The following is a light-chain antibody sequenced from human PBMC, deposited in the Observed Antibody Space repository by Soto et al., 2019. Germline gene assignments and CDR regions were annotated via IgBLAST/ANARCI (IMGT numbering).Light chain of an antibody. J-gene: IGKJ5*01. CDR3: QQRSNWPRIT. Sequence: EIVLAQSPATLSVSPGGRATLSCRSSQSISGTLAWYQQKPGQAPRLLIYDASNRATGIPARFSGSGSGTDFTLTISSLEPEDFALYYCQQRSNWPRITFGQGTRLEIK. CDR1: QSISGT. V-gene: IGKV3-11*01. CDR2: DAS.